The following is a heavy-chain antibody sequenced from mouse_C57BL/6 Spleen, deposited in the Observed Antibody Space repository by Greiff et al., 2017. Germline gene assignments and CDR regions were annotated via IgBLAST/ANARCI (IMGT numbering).Heavy chain of an antibody. V-gene: IGHV1-5*01. J-gene: IGHJ2*01. CDR3: TREASYYGSSYPYYVDY. D-gene: IGHD1-1*01. CDR2: IYPGNSDT. Sequence: VQLQQSGTVLARPGASVKMSCKTSGYTFTSYWMHWVKQRPGQGLEWIGAIYPGNSDTSYNQKFKGKAKLTAVTSASTSYLELSSLTNEDSAVYYCTREASYYGSSYPYYVDYWGQGTTLTVSS. CDR1: GYTFTSYW.